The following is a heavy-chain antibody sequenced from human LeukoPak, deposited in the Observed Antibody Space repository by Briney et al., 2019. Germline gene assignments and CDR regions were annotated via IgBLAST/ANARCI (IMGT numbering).Heavy chain of an antibody. J-gene: IGHJ4*02. CDR1: GFTFSNYA. V-gene: IGHV3-23*01. D-gene: IGHD3-9*01. Sequence: GGSLRLSCAASGFTFSNYAMSWVRQARGKGLEWVSAILGSGGRTYYADSVKGRFTVSRDNSKSTLYLQMNSLRAEDTVLYYCAKWGDYDVLTGYYVPDYWGQGTLVTVSS. CDR2: ILGSGGRT. CDR3: AKWGDYDVLTGYYVPDY.